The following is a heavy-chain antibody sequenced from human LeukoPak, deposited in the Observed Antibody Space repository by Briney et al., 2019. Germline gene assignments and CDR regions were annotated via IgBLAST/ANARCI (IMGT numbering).Heavy chain of an antibody. V-gene: IGHV4-4*07. J-gene: IGHJ6*02. D-gene: IGHD3-10*01. CDR3: ARVGLGYYYGSGSYHYYYGMDV. CDR2: IYTSGST. Sequence: SETLSLTCTVSGGSISSYYWSWIRQPAGKGLEWIGRIYTSGSTNYNPSLKSRVTMSVDTSKNQLSLKLSSVTAADTAVYYCARVGLGYYYGSGSYHYYYGMDVWGQGTTVTVSS. CDR1: GGSISSYY.